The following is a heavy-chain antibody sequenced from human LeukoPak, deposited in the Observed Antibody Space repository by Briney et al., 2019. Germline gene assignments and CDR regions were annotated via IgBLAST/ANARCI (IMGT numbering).Heavy chain of an antibody. J-gene: IGHJ6*02. CDR3: ARTSVEVGQNYYGMDV. CDR1: GYTFTGYY. CDR2: INPNSGGT. Sequence: ASVKVSCKASGYTFTGYYMHWVRQAPGQGLEWMGWINPNSGGTKSAQKFQGRVTMTRDTSISTGYMELSGLASDDAAVYYCARTSVEVGQNYYGMDVWGQGTTVTVSS. V-gene: IGHV1-2*02. D-gene: IGHD3-22*01.